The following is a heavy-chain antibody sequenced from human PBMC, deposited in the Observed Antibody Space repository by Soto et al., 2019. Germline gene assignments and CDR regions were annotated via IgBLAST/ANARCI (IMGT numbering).Heavy chain of an antibody. Sequence: QITLKESGPTLVKPTQTLTLTCTFSGFSLSTGGVGVGWIRQPPGKALEWLAVIYWDDDKRYSPSLKRRLTINEDTPKNQVVLTMTNMDPVDTATYYCVHGRDGYHKGAFDYWGQGTLVTVSS. D-gene: IGHD5-12*01. CDR2: IYWDDDK. V-gene: IGHV2-5*02. J-gene: IGHJ4*02. CDR3: VHGRDGYHKGAFDY. CDR1: GFSLSTGGVG.